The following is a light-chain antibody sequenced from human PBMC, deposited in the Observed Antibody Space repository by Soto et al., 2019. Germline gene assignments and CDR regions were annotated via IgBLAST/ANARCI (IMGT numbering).Light chain of an antibody. J-gene: IGKJ4*01. CDR2: DAS. CDR3: QRRSSWPPLLS. V-gene: IGKV3-11*01. Sequence: EIVLTQSPATLSLSPGERATLSCRASQSVSSYLAWYQQKPGQAPRLLIYDASNRATGIPARFSGRGSGTDFTRTISSPDPKDLAVYYCQRRSSWPPLLSIGGGTKVEIK. CDR1: QSVSSY.